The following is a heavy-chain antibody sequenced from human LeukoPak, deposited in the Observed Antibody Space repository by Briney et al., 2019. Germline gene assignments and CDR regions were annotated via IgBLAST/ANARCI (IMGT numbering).Heavy chain of an antibody. Sequence: GGSLRLSCIVSGFNFNTYGFHWFRQAPGKGLEWLAFIGRDGSFKYYADSVRGRFTISRDNSKNTLYLQMNRLRADDTALYRCAKDLSYSFDIWGQGKKVTVSS. D-gene: IGHD2-15*01. J-gene: IGHJ3*02. V-gene: IGHV3-30*02. CDR2: IGRDGSFK. CDR1: GFNFNTYG. CDR3: AKDLSYSFDI.